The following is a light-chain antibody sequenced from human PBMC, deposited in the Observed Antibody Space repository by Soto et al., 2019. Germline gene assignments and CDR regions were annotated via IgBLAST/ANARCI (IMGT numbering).Light chain of an antibody. CDR2: GNS. CDR1: SSNIGAGYD. J-gene: IGLJ2*01. V-gene: IGLV1-40*01. Sequence: QSVLTQPPSVSGAPGQRVTISCTGSSSNIGAGYDVHWYQQLPGTAPKLLIYGNSNRPSGVPDRFSGSKSGTSASLAITGLQAEDEADYYCQSDDRSLVVFGGGTKLTVL. CDR3: QSDDRSLVV.